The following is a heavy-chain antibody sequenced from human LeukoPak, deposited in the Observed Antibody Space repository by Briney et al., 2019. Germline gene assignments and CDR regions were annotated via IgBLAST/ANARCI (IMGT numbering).Heavy chain of an antibody. CDR2: IYHSGDS. V-gene: IGHV4-38-2*02. J-gene: IGHJ4*02. CDR1: GYSISSGYY. CDR3: ARDQDYYDSSGYPHTFDY. Sequence: SETLSLTCTVSGYSISSGYYWGCIRQSPGKGLEWIGSIYHSGDSYYSPSLKGRVTMSVDTSKNQFALKLRSVTASDTAVYYCARDQDYYDSSGYPHTFDYWGQGTLVTVSS. D-gene: IGHD3-22*01.